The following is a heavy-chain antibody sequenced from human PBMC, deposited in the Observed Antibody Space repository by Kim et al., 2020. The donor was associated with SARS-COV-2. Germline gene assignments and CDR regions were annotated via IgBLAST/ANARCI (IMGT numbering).Heavy chain of an antibody. V-gene: IGHV7-4-1*02. Sequence: NPTYAQGFTGRFVFSLDTSVSTAYLQISSLKAEDTAVYYCARGHYSYEDYWGQGTLVTVSS. CDR3: ARGHYSYEDY. D-gene: IGHD5-18*01. J-gene: IGHJ4*02. CDR2: NP.